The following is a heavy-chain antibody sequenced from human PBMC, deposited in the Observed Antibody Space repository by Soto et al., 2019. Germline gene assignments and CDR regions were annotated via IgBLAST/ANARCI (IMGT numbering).Heavy chain of an antibody. CDR2: IWYDGSNK. Sequence: PGGSLRLSCAAPGFTFSSYGMHWVRQAPGKGLEWVAVIWYDGSNKYYADSVKGRFTISRDNSKNTLYLQMNSLRAEDTAVYYCASPLLIYYYGSGSLNSLGYWGQGTLVTVSS. CDR3: ASPLLIYYYGSGSLNSLGY. CDR1: GFTFSSYG. V-gene: IGHV3-33*01. J-gene: IGHJ4*02. D-gene: IGHD3-10*01.